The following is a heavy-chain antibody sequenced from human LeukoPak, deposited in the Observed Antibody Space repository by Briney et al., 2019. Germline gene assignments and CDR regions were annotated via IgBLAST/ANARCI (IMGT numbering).Heavy chain of an antibody. Sequence: PGGSLRLSCAASGFTFSSYEMNWVRQAPGKGLEWVSYISSSGSTIYYADSVKGRFTISRDNAKNSLYLQMNSLRAEDTAVYYCARDPGYCSSTSCSFDYWGQGTLVTVSS. D-gene: IGHD2-2*01. CDR2: ISSSGSTI. CDR1: GFTFSSYE. V-gene: IGHV3-48*03. CDR3: ARDPGYCSSTSCSFDY. J-gene: IGHJ4*02.